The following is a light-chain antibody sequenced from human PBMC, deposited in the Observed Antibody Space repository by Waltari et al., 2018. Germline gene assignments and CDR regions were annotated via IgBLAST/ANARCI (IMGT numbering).Light chain of an antibody. CDR2: KAS. CDR1: QSISSW. V-gene: IGKV1-5*03. Sequence: DIQMTQSPSTLSASVGARVPLTCRASQSISSWLAWYQQKPGKAPKLLIYKASSLESGVPSRFSGSGSGTEFTLTISSLQPDDFATYYCQQYNSYSITFGQGTRLEIK. CDR3: QQYNSYSIT. J-gene: IGKJ5*01.